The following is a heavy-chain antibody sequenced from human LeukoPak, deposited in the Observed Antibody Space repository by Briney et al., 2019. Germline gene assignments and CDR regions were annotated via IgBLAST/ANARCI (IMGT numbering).Heavy chain of an antibody. J-gene: IGHJ5*02. D-gene: IGHD5-12*01. V-gene: IGHV4-4*07. CDR2: IYTSGST. Sequence: PSETLSLTCTVSGRPISSYYWSWIRQPPGKGLEWIGRIYTSGSTNYNPSLKSRVTMSVDTSTNQFSLKLSSVTAADTAVYYCARDLRGYDRSCFDPWGQGTLVTVSS. CDR1: GRPISSYY. CDR3: ARDLRGYDRSCFDP.